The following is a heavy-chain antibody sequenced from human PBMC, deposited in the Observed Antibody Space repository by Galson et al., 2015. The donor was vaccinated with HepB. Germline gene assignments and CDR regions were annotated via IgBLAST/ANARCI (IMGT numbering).Heavy chain of an antibody. J-gene: IGHJ4*02. V-gene: IGHV1-69*13. CDR3: ARERHGYNYYFDY. CDR2: IIPIFGTA. CDR1: GGTFSSYA. Sequence: SVKVSCKASGGTFSSYAISWVRQAPGQGLEWMGGIIPIFGTANYAQKFQGRVTITADESTSTAYMELSSLRSEDTAVYYCARERHGYNYYFDYWGQGTLVTVSS. D-gene: IGHD5-24*01.